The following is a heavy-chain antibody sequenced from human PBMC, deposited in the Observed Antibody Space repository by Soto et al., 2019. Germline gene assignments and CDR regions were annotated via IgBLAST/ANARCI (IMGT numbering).Heavy chain of an antibody. V-gene: IGHV1-3*01. J-gene: IGHJ4*02. Sequence: ASVKVSCKASGYTFTSYAMHWVRQAPGQRLEWMGWINAGNGNTKYSQKFQGRVTITRDTSATTAYMELSSLRSEDTAVYYCARDWAGTSYYDYWGQGTLVTVSS. CDR3: ARDWAGTSYYDY. CDR1: GYTFTSYA. CDR2: INAGNGNT. D-gene: IGHD1-7*01.